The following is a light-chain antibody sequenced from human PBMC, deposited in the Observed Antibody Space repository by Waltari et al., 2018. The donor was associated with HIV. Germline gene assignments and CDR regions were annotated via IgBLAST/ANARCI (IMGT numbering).Light chain of an antibody. V-gene: IGLV6-57*03. CDR1: SGSIATTT. CDR3: QSYDITNSNWV. J-gene: IGLJ3*02. Sequence: FLLAQPHSVSESPGKTVTISCTQSSGSIATTTVQWSQQRPGSAPTTVIFENDQRPSGVPARFSGSIDRSSNSASLIISGLQTEDEADYYCQSYDITNSNWVFGGGTKLTVL. CDR2: END.